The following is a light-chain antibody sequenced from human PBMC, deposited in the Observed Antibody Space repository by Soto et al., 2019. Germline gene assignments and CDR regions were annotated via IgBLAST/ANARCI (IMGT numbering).Light chain of an antibody. CDR1: TGTVTSSHY. V-gene: IGLV7-46*01. Sequence: QAVVTQEPSLTVSPGGTVTLTCGSNTGTVTSSHYPYWFQQKPGQPPRTLIFDTNNRHSWTPARFSASLLGGKAALTLSGAQPEDEADYYCLLSFSGARVFGGGTKHRP. J-gene: IGLJ3*02. CDR2: DTN. CDR3: LLSFSGARV.